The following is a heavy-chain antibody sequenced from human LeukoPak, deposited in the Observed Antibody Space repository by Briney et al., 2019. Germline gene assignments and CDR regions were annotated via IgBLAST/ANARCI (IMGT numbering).Heavy chain of an antibody. D-gene: IGHD6-19*01. CDR1: GYTFTSYA. J-gene: IGHJ6*02. CDR2: INTNTGNP. Sequence: ASVKVSCKASGYTFTSYAMNWVRQAPGQGLEWMGWINTNTGNPTYAQGFTGRFVFSLDTSVSTAYLQISSLKAEDTAVYYCARGPHSSGWPPYYYGMDVWGQGTTVTVSS. V-gene: IGHV7-4-1*02. CDR3: ARGPHSSGWPPYYYGMDV.